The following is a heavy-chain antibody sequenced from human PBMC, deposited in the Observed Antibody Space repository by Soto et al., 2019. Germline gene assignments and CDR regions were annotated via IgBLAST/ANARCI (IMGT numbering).Heavy chain of an antibody. CDR1: GGTFSSYA. V-gene: IGHV1-69*13. CDR2: IIPIFGTA. Sequence: SVKVSCKASGGTFSSYAISWVRQAPGQGLEWMGGIIPIFGTANYAQKFQGRVTITADESTSTAYMELSSLRSEDTAVYYCATPTPLRGAMITNINFDFWGQGTPVTSPQ. CDR3: ATPTPLRGAMITNINFDF. J-gene: IGHJ4*02. D-gene: IGHD3-10*01.